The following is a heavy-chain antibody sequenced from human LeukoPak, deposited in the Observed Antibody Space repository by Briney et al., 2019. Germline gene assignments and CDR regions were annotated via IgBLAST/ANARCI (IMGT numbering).Heavy chain of an antibody. J-gene: IGHJ6*03. CDR2: IRRDGCEK. Sequence: GGSLRLSCAASGFTFSSYWMSWVRQAPGTGLEWVAIIRRDGCEKYSVDSVTGRFTISRDNAKNSLYLQMYSLRAEDTAVSYSARRVLYYDSSGYGTSYYMDVWGKGTTVTVSS. D-gene: IGHD3-22*01. CDR1: GFTFSSYW. V-gene: IGHV3-7*01. CDR3: ARRVLYYDSSGYGTSYYMDV.